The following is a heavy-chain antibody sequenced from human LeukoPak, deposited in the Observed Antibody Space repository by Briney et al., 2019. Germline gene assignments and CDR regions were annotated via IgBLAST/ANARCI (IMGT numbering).Heavy chain of an antibody. V-gene: IGHV4-59*01. CDR3: ARVSGYSYGNSYYYYYGMDF. D-gene: IGHD5-18*01. Sequence: SKTLSLTCTVSGGSISSYYWSWIRQPPGKGLEWIGYIYYSGSTNYNPSLKSRVTISVDTSKNQFSLKLSSVTAADTAVYYCARVSGYSYGNSYYYYYGMDFWGQGTTVTVSS. J-gene: IGHJ6*02. CDR1: GGSISSYY. CDR2: IYYSGST.